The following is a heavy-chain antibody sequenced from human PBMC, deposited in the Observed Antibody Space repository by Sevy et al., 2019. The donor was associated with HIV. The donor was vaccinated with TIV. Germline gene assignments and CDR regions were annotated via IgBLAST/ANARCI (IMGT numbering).Heavy chain of an antibody. J-gene: IGHJ4*02. D-gene: IGHD3-3*02. CDR1: GSAFPNAW. CDR3: STDDLISY. Sequence: GGSLRLSCPPSGSAFPNAWMNWIRQVQGKGREWVGQIKSITDGGTADYAAPVKGRFTISRHDSKNTLYLQMNSLKAEDTAVYYCSTDDLISYWGRGTLVTVSS. V-gene: IGHV3-15*07. CDR2: IKSITDGGTA.